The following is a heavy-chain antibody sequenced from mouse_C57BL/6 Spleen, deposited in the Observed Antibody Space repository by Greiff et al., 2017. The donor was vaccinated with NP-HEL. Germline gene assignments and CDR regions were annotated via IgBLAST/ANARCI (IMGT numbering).Heavy chain of an antibody. CDR2: LNPNNGGT. CDR1: VYTFTDYT. CDR3: AILGYYGSSSYFDY. Sequence: VPLKQSGPELVKPGASVKIPCKASVYTFTDYTMDWVKQSHGKRLALIGDLNPNNGGTIYNQKFKGKATLTVDKSSSTAYMELRSLTSEDTAVYYCAILGYYGSSSYFDYWGQGTTLTVSS. J-gene: IGHJ2*01. D-gene: IGHD1-1*01. V-gene: IGHV1-18*01.